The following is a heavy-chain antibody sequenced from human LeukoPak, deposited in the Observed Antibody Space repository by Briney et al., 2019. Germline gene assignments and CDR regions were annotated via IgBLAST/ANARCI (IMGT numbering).Heavy chain of an antibody. D-gene: IGHD2-15*01. CDR2: INPSGGST. CDR3: ARGYCSGGSCYSVENWFDP. Sequence: ASVKVSCKASGYTFTSYYMHWVRQAPGQGLEWMGIINPSGGSTSYAQKFQGRVTMTRDTSTSTVYMELSRLRSDDTAVYHCARGYCSGGSCYSVENWFDPWGQGTLVTVSS. V-gene: IGHV1-46*01. CDR1: GYTFTSYY. J-gene: IGHJ5*02.